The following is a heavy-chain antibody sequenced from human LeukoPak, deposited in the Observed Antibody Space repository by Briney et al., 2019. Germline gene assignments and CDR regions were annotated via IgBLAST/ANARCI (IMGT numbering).Heavy chain of an antibody. D-gene: IGHD3-3*01. Sequence: SETLSLTCTVSGGSISSYYWSWIRQPAGKGLEWIGRIYTSGSTNYNPSLKSRVTMSVDTSKNQFSLKLSSVTAADTAVYYCAREALRLLEWPTTVGYFDYWGQGTLVTVSS. CDR3: AREALRLLEWPTTVGYFDY. CDR2: IYTSGST. J-gene: IGHJ4*02. V-gene: IGHV4-4*07. CDR1: GGSISSYY.